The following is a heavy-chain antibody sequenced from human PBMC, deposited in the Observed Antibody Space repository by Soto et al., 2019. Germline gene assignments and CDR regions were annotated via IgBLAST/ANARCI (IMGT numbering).Heavy chain of an antibody. CDR3: ATQEVGGSYVYTFDP. CDR1: GGSXTSSSYY. CDR2: IYYSGST. Sequence: AETLSLTCTVSGGSXTSSSYYWGWIRQPPGKGLEWIGSIYYSGSTYYNPSLKSRVTISVDTSKNQFSLRLSSVTAADTAVYYCATQEVGGSYVYTFDPWGQGTLVTVSS. J-gene: IGHJ5*02. V-gene: IGHV4-39*01. D-gene: IGHD1-26*01.